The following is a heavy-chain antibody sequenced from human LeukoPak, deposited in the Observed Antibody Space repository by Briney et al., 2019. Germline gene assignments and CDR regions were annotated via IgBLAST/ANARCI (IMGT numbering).Heavy chain of an antibody. J-gene: IGHJ4*02. V-gene: IGHV1-24*01. Sequence: GASVKVSCKVSGYTLTELSMHWVRQAPGKGLEWMGGFDPEDGETIYAQKFQGRVTMTEDTSTDTAYMELSSLRSEDTAVYYCATAPINDYGDYFSHTFDYWGQGTLVTVSS. CDR1: GYTLTELS. D-gene: IGHD4-17*01. CDR3: ATAPINDYGDYFSHTFDY. CDR2: FDPEDGET.